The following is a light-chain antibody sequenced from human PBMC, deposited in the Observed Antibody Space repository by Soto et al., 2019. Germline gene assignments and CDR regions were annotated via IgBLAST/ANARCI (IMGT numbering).Light chain of an antibody. J-gene: IGKJ2*01. V-gene: IGKV1-5*01. CDR2: DAS. Sequence: DIQMTQSPSTLSASVGDRVTITCRASQSISSWLAWYQQKPGKAPKLLIYDASSLESGVPSRFSGSGSGTELTLTLSSLQPDDFAIYYCQQYKSYPYTFGQWTKLEIK. CDR3: QQYKSYPYT. CDR1: QSISSW.